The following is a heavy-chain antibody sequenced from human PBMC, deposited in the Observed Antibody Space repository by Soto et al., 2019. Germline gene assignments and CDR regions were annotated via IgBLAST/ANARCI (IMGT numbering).Heavy chain of an antibody. D-gene: IGHD3-16*01. CDR3: ARVRPGYDYIWVSYQSRGYYMDV. V-gene: IGHV3-33*01. J-gene: IGHJ6*03. Sequence: GGSLRLSCAASGFTFSSYGMHWVRQAPGKGLEWVAVIWYDGSNKYYADSVKGRFTISRDNSKNTLYLQMNSLRVEDTAVYYCARVRPGYDYIWVSYQSRGYYMDVWGKGTTVTVSS. CDR1: GFTFSSYG. CDR2: IWYDGSNK.